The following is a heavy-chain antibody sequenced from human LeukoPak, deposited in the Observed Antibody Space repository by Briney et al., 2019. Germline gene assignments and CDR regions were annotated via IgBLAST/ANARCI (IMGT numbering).Heavy chain of an antibody. CDR3: ARDHSCSSTSCSPTGDY. D-gene: IGHD2-2*01. CDR2: ISSSSSYT. Sequence: GGSLRLSCAASGFTFSDYYMSWIRQAPGKGLEWVPYISSSSSYTNYADSVKGRFTISRDNAKNSLYLQMNSLRAEDTAVYYCARDHSCSSTSCSPTGDYWGQGTLVTVSS. V-gene: IGHV3-11*05. CDR1: GFTFSDYY. J-gene: IGHJ4*02.